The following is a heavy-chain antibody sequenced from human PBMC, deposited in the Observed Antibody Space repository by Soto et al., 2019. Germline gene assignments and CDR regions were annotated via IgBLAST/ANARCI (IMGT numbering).Heavy chain of an antibody. D-gene: IGHD3-10*01. Sequence: GGSLRLSCAASGFTFSSYGMHWVRQAPGKGLEWVAVISYDGSNKYYADSVKGRFTISRDNSKNTLYLQMNSLRAEDKAVYYCAKDSDYYYYYGMDVWGQGTTVTVSS. CDR2: ISYDGSNK. CDR1: GFTFSSYG. J-gene: IGHJ6*02. CDR3: AKDSDYYYYYGMDV. V-gene: IGHV3-30*18.